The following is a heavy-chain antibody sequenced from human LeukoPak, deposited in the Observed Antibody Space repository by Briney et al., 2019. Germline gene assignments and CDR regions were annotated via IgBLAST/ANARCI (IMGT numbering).Heavy chain of an antibody. Sequence: SETLSLTCTVSGGSISSYYWSWIRQPPGKGLEWIGYIYYSGGTNYNPSLKSRVTISVDTSKNQFSLKLSSVTAADTAVYYCARSYYYDSSGANLDYWGQGTLVTVSS. J-gene: IGHJ4*02. D-gene: IGHD3-22*01. CDR2: IYYSGGT. V-gene: IGHV4-59*01. CDR3: ARSYYYDSSGANLDY. CDR1: GGSISSYY.